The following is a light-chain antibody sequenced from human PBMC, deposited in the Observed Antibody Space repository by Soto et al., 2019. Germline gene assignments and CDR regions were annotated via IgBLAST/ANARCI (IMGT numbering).Light chain of an antibody. CDR2: DGS. Sequence: DIQMTQSPSSLSASVGDRVTITCRASQSISNSLNWYQQKPRKAPKLLIYDGSTLQSGVTSRFSGSGSGTDFTLKISSLQPEDFATYCCQQLNSYPPTFGGGTKVDI. CDR1: QSISNS. J-gene: IGKJ4*01. CDR3: QQLNSYPPT. V-gene: IGKV1-9*01.